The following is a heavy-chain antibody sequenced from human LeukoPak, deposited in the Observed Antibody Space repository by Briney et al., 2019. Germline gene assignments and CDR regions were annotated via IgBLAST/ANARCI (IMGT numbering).Heavy chain of an antibody. CDR2: INPKTGGT. CDR1: KYTFVDYY. Sequence: GSVKGSSKTPKYTFVDYYIHWLREAPRQGAEGMGWINPKTGGTNFAQKFQGRVTMTRDTSITTAYMELSGLRSDDTAVYYCARDTTGGLPFDYWGQGTLVTVSS. CDR3: ARDTTGGLPFDY. J-gene: IGHJ4*02. V-gene: IGHV1-2*02. D-gene: IGHD2-8*02.